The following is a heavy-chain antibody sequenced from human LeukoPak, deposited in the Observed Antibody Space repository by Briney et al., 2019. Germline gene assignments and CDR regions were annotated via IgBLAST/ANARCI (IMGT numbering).Heavy chain of an antibody. CDR2: ITSSGSTI. D-gene: IGHD6-6*01. J-gene: IGHJ4*02. CDR3: ARDLRVAARMFDY. CDR1: GFTFSTYE. V-gene: IGHV3-48*03. Sequence: GGSLRLSCAASGFTFSTYEMHWVRQAPGKGLEWVSYITSSGSTIYYADSVKGRFTISRDNAKNSLYLQMNSLRAEDTAIYYCARDLRVAARMFDYWGQGTLVTVSS.